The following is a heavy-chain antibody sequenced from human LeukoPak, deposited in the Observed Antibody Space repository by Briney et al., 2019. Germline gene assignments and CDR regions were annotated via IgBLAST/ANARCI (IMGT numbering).Heavy chain of an antibody. V-gene: IGHV3-74*01. CDR1: GFTFSDYW. CDR2: IDGRGTNT. Sequence: GGSLRLSCAASGFTFSDYWRHWVRQAPGKGLVWVSRIDGRGTNTDYADSVRGRFTISRDNAKNTVSLQLNSLRPEDTAVYYCAKDIRILTDYWGQGTLVTVSS. J-gene: IGHJ4*02. D-gene: IGHD2-21*01. CDR3: AKDIRILTDY.